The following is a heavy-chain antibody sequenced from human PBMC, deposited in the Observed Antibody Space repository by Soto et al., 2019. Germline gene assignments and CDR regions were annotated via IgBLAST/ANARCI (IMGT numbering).Heavy chain of an antibody. CDR1: GGSFGGYY. Sequence: SETLSVTCAVYGGSFGGYYWSWIRQPPGKGLEWIGEINHSGSTNYNPSLKSRVTISVDTSKNQFSRKLSSVTAADTAVYYCARGQLLWFGELLENYYYGMDVWGQGTTVTVSS. CDR3: ARGQLLWFGELLENYYYGMDV. CDR2: INHSGST. J-gene: IGHJ6*02. D-gene: IGHD3-10*01. V-gene: IGHV4-34*01.